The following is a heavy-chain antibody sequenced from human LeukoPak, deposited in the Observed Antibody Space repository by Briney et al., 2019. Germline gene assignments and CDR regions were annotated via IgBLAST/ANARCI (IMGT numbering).Heavy chain of an antibody. V-gene: IGHV1-2*02. CDR3: ARETQTGTYDAFDI. Sequence: GASVKVSCKVSGYTLTELSMHWVRQAPGQGLEWMGWINPNSGGTNYAQKFQGRVTMTRDTSISTAYMELSRLRSDDTAVYYCARETQTGTYDAFDIWGQGTMVTVSS. J-gene: IGHJ3*02. CDR1: GYTLTELS. D-gene: IGHD1-1*01. CDR2: INPNSGGT.